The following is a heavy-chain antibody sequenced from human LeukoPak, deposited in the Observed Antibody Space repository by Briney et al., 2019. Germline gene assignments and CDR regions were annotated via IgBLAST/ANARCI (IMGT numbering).Heavy chain of an antibody. CDR3: ARGGDIEVVPATLAWFDP. J-gene: IGHJ5*02. CDR2: INHSGST. D-gene: IGHD2-2*01. V-gene: IGHV4-34*01. Sequence: SETLSLTCAVSGGSFSGYYWSWILQPPGKGLEWMGEINHSGSTNYNPSLKSRVTTSVDTSKNQFSLKLSSVTAADKAVYYCARGGDIEVVPATLAWFDPWGQGTLVTVSS. CDR1: GGSFSGYY.